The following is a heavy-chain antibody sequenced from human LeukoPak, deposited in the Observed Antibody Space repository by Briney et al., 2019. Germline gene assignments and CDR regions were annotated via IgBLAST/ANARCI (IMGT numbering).Heavy chain of an antibody. Sequence: SETLSLTCTVSGGSISSYYWSWIRQPPGKGLEWIGYIYYSGSTNYNPSLKSRVTISVDTSKNQFSLKLSSVTAADTAVYYCARGPTVTTPLYYYYMDVWGKGTTVTVSS. CDR1: GGSISSYY. CDR3: ARGPTVTTPLYYYYMDV. D-gene: IGHD4-11*01. V-gene: IGHV4-59*01. J-gene: IGHJ6*03. CDR2: IYYSGST.